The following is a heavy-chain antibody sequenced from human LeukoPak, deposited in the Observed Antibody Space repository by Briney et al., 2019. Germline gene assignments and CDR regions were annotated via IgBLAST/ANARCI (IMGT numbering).Heavy chain of an antibody. CDR1: GYRFTSYW. J-gene: IGHJ4*02. D-gene: IGHD4-23*01. Sequence: AESLKISCKGSGYRFTSYWNGWVRQMPGKGLEWMGNIYPGDSDTRYSPSFQGQVTISADKSISTAYLQWSSLKASDTAMYYCASSTTVAYYFDYWGEGTLVTVSS. CDR2: IYPGDSDT. V-gene: IGHV5-51*01. CDR3: ASSTTVAYYFDY.